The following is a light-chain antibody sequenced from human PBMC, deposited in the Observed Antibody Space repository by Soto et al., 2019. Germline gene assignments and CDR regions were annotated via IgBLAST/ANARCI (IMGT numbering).Light chain of an antibody. CDR2: RNN. Sequence: QSVLTQPPSASGTPGQRVTISCSGSCSNIGVNYVYWYQQFPGTAPKLLIYRNNQRPSGVPDRFSGSKSGTSVSLAISGLRSEDEADYYCAAWDDSLSGVLFGGGTKLTVL. CDR1: CSNIGVNY. V-gene: IGLV1-47*01. J-gene: IGLJ2*01. CDR3: AAWDDSLSGVL.